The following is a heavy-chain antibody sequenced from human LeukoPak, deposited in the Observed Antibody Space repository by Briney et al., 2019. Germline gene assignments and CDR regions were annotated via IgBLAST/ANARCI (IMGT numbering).Heavy chain of an antibody. Sequence: GGSLRLSCAASGFTFSSYEMNWVRQAPGEGLEWVSYISSSGSTIYCADSVKGRFTISRDNAKNSLYLQMNSLRAEDTAVYYCASTDGSNAYWGQGILVTVSS. CDR3: ASTDGSNAY. V-gene: IGHV3-48*03. D-gene: IGHD5-24*01. CDR1: GFTFSSYE. J-gene: IGHJ4*02. CDR2: ISSSGSTI.